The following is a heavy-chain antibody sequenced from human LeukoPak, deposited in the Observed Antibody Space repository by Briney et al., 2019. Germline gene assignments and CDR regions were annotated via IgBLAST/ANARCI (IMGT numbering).Heavy chain of an antibody. V-gene: IGHV3-23*01. CDR1: GFTFSSYA. J-gene: IGHJ4*02. CDR2: ISGSDRST. Sequence: PGGSLRLSCAASGFTFSSYAMSWVRQAPGKGLEWVSAISGSDRSTYYADSVKGRFTISRDNSKDTLYLQMNSLRAEDTAVYYCAEVTVTTLTTTFWNYWGQGTLVTVSS. D-gene: IGHD4-17*01. CDR3: AEVTVTTLTTTFWNY.